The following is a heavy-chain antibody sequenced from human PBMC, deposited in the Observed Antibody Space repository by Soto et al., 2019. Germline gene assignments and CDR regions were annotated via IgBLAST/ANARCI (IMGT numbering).Heavy chain of an antibody. J-gene: IGHJ5*02. Sequence: PGESLKISCKGSGYSFTNSWISWVRQMPGKGLEWVGRIDPSDSYTNYNPSFQGHVTISADKSISTAYLQWNSLKASDTAIYYCAIPPFDFSRGYLWFDTWCQGTLVTVSS. V-gene: IGHV5-10-1*01. CDR3: AIPPFDFSRGYLWFDT. D-gene: IGHD3-3*01. CDR2: IDPSDSYT. CDR1: GYSFTNSW.